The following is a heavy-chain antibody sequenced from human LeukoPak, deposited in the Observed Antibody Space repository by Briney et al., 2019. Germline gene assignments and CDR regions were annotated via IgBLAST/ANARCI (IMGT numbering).Heavy chain of an antibody. CDR1: GFTFSSYA. J-gene: IGHJ4*02. D-gene: IGHD3-10*01. V-gene: IGHV3-23*01. CDR3: GKHNFFSFLGYHGSGSRELYYFDQ. CDR2: ISGSGGST. Sequence: GGSLRLSCAASGFTFSSYAMSWVRQAPGKGLEWVSAISGSGGSTYYADSVKGRFTISRDNSKNTLYLQMNSLRAEDTAVYYCGKHNFFSFLGYHGSGSRELYYFDQWGQGTRVTVSS.